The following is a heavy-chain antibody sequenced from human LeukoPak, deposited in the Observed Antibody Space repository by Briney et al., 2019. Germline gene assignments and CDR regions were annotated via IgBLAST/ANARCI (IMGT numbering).Heavy chain of an antibody. CDR1: GGTFSSYA. CDR2: IIPIFGTA. D-gene: IGHD3-16*01. Sequence: RGASVKVSCKASGGTFSSYAISWVRQAPGQGLEWMGGIIPIFGTANYAQKFQGRVTITTDESTSTAYMELRSLRSEDTAMYYCATALRLEALDLWGHGTMVTVSS. J-gene: IGHJ3*01. CDR3: ATALRLEALDL. V-gene: IGHV1-69*05.